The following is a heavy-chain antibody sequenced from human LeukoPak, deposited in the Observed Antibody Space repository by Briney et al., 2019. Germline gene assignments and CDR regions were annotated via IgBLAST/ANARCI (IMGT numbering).Heavy chain of an antibody. Sequence: GGSLRLSCAASRFTFSSYCMHWIRQAPGKGLVLVSRINSDGSSTSYADSVKGRFTISRDNAKNTLYLQMNSLRAEDTAVYYCARDRGYYSALDIWGQGTMVTVSS. J-gene: IGHJ3*02. CDR2: INSDGSST. CDR3: ARDRGYYSALDI. D-gene: IGHD2-15*01. CDR1: RFTFSSYC. V-gene: IGHV3-74*01.